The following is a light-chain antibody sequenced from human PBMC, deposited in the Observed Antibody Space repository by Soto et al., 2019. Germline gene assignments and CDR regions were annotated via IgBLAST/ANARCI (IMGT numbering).Light chain of an antibody. CDR2: EVT. CDR1: SSDVGAYNY. Sequence: QSVLTQPPSASGSPGQSVTISCTGSSSDVGAYNYVSWYQQHPGKAPKLMIYEVTKRPSGVPDRFSCSKSGNTASLTVSGLQAEDEADYYCSSYAGSNNLPFGGGTKLTVL. V-gene: IGLV2-8*01. CDR3: SSYAGSNNLP. J-gene: IGLJ3*02.